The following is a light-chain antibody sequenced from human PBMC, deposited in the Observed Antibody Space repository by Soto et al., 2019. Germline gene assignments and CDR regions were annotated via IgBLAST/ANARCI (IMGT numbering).Light chain of an antibody. CDR3: FSFTTDWTHV. CDR1: SSDVGAYNY. J-gene: IGLJ1*01. V-gene: IGLV2-14*01. Sequence: QSALTQPASVSGSPGQSITISCTGTSSDVGAYNYVSWFQQHPGKAPTLIISEVSNRPSGVSNRSSGSKSGNAASLTISGLQAEDEADYFCFSFTTDWTHVFGTGTKV. CDR2: EVS.